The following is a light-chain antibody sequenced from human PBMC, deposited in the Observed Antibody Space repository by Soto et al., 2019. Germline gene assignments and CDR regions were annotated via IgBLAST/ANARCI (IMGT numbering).Light chain of an antibody. Sequence: IVMTQTPLSLAVIPGQPASISCKSSQSLRYSDGKTYLFWYLQKPGQPPHLLIYEASNRFSGVADRVSGSGSGADFALKISRVEPGDVGVYYCMQSLQGPLPFGGGTKVEIK. CDR3: MQSLQGPLP. J-gene: IGKJ4*02. CDR2: EAS. V-gene: IGKV2D-29*01. CDR1: QSLRYSDGKTY.